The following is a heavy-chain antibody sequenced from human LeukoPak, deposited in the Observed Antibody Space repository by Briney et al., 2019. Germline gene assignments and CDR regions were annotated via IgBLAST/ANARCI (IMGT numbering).Heavy chain of an antibody. Sequence: GGSLRLPCAASGFIFKNFGMYWVRQAPGKGLEWVSAISGSGGSTYYADSVKGRFTISRDNSKNTLYLQMNSLRAEDTAVYYCAKDLPQELYDILTGYDYWGQGTLVTVSS. CDR1: GFIFKNFG. V-gene: IGHV3-23*01. D-gene: IGHD3-9*01. CDR3: AKDLPQELYDILTGYDY. J-gene: IGHJ4*02. CDR2: ISGSGGST.